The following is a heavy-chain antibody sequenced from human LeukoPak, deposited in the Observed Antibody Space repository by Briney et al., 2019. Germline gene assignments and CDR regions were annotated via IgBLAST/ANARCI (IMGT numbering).Heavy chain of an antibody. Sequence: GGSLRLSCAASGFTFSSYGMHWVRQAPGKGLEWVAVIWYDGSNKYYADSVKGRFTISRDNSKNTLYLQMNSLRAEDTAVYYCARDQLSGGDYAYYYYGMDVWGQGTTVTVSS. CDR2: IWYDGSNK. CDR3: ARDQLSGGDYAYYYYGMDV. J-gene: IGHJ6*02. V-gene: IGHV3-33*01. CDR1: GFTFSSYG. D-gene: IGHD4-17*01.